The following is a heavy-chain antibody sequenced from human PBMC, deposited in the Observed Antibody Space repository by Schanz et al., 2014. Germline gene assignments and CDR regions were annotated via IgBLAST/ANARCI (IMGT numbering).Heavy chain of an antibody. D-gene: IGHD4-17*01. Sequence: QVQLVQSGAEVKKPGSSVRVSCKASGGTFSRLTFSWVRQAPGQGLEWMGRVIPILGVTHYAQKFQGRVTITADKSTTTAYMELNSLNSDDTAVYYCATLDYADSVSWGQGTLVTDSS. CDR1: GGTFSRLT. CDR2: VIPILGVT. J-gene: IGHJ5*02. V-gene: IGHV1-69*02. CDR3: ATLDYADSVS.